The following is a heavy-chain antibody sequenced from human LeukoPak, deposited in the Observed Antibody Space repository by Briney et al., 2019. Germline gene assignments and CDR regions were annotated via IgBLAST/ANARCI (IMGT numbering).Heavy chain of an antibody. J-gene: IGHJ6*04. V-gene: IGHV4-30-4*08. D-gene: IGHD5-24*01. CDR1: CGSISSGDYY. CDR3: TRGLPIWLPSYYYRLDV. Sequence: TLSLTCTVSCGSISSGDYYWSWIRQPPGKGVEWIGYIYYSGSTYYNPSLKSRVTISLDTSKNQFSLKLSSVTAADTAADYCTRGLPIWLPSYYYRLDVWGKGTMVTVSS. CDR2: IYYSGST.